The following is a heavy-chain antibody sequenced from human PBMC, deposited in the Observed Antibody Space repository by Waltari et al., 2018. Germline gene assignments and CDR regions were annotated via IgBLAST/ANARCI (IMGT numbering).Heavy chain of an antibody. V-gene: IGHV1-69*01. CDR2: IIPSFGTA. D-gene: IGHD1-26*01. J-gene: IGHJ6*02. CDR3: ATPMDKWELREYYYGMDV. Sequence: QVQLVQSGAEVKKPGSSVKVSCKASGGTFSSYAISWVRQAPGQGLEWMGGIIPSFGTANYAQKCQGRVTITADESTSTADMELSSLRSEDTAVYYCATPMDKWELREYYYGMDVWGQGTTVTVSS. CDR1: GGTFSSYA.